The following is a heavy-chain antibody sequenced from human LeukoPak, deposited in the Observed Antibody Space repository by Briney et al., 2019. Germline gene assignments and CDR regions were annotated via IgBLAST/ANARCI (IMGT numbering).Heavy chain of an antibody. D-gene: IGHD3-22*01. Sequence: PGGSPRLSCAASGFTFRNYAMHWVRQAPGEGLEYVSAITGDGGTTYYARSVKDRFTISRDNSKNTLYLQMGSLRAEDMAVYYCARIYYDRGGHYYDYWGQGTLVTVSS. J-gene: IGHJ4*02. CDR2: ITGDGGTT. V-gene: IGHV3-64*01. CDR1: GFTFRNYA. CDR3: ARIYYDRGGHYYDY.